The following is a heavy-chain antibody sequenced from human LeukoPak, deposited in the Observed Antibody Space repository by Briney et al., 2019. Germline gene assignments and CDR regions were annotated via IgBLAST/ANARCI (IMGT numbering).Heavy chain of an antibody. CDR1: GFTFSDYY. V-gene: IGHV3-11*05. D-gene: IGHD6-13*01. CDR3: AREVMSSSSWQGNWFDP. CDR2: ISSSSSYT. J-gene: IGHJ5*02. Sequence: GGSLRLSCAASGFTFSDYYMSWIRQAPGKGLEWVSYISSSSSYTNYADSVKDQFTISRDNAKNSLYLQMNSLRAEDTAVYYCAREVMSSSSWQGNWFDPWGQGTLVTVSS.